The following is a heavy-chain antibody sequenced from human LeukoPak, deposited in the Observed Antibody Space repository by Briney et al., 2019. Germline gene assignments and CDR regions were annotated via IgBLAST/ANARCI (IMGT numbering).Heavy chain of an antibody. CDR3: AGVDSSSAPHFDY. D-gene: IGHD6-6*01. V-gene: IGHV1-69*04. J-gene: IGHJ4*02. Sequence: ASVKVSCKASGGTFSSYAISWVRQAPGQGLEWMGRIIPILGIANYAQKFQGRVTITADKSTSTAYMELSSLRSEDTAVYYCAGVDSSSAPHFDYWGQGTLVTVSS. CDR1: GGTFSSYA. CDR2: IIPILGIA.